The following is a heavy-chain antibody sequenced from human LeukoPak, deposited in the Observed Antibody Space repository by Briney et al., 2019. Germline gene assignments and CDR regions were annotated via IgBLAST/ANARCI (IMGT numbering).Heavy chain of an antibody. J-gene: IGHJ5*02. V-gene: IGHV4-39*02. D-gene: IGHD6-13*01. Sequence: PSETLSLTCTVSGGSISSSNYYWAWIRQPPGKGLEWIGTIYYSGNTYYNPSLKSRVTLSVDTSKNHFSLRLSSVTGADTAVYYCARGRVHIAPYFDPWGQGTLVTVSS. CDR1: GGSISSSNYY. CDR2: IYYSGNT. CDR3: ARGRVHIAPYFDP.